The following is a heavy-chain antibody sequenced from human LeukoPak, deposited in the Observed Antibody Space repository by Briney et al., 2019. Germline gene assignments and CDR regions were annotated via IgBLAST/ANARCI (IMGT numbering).Heavy chain of an antibody. CDR1: GFTFSSYG. Sequence: GGSLRLSCAASGFTFSSYGMHWVRQAPGKGLEWVAFIRYDGSNKYYADSVKGRFTISRDNSKNALYLQMNSLRAEDTAVYYCAEDRQSAFDYWGQGTLVTVSS. CDR2: IRYDGSNK. CDR3: AEDRQSAFDY. J-gene: IGHJ4*02. V-gene: IGHV3-30*02.